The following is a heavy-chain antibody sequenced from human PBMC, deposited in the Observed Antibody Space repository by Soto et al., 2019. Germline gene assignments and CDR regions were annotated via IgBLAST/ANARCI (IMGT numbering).Heavy chain of an antibody. D-gene: IGHD2-2*01. V-gene: IGHV3-33*01. CDR1: GLSLNSYG. Sequence: GGSLRLSCAASGLSLNSYGMHWVRQAPGKGLEWVAVIWNDGSYKSYADSVKGRFTISRDNSKNTLYLQMNSLRAEDTAVYYCARDERXCSSIGCYGGFDYGMDAWGQGTTVTVSS. J-gene: IGHJ6*02. CDR3: ARDERXCSSIGCYGGFDYGMDA. CDR2: IWNDGSYK.